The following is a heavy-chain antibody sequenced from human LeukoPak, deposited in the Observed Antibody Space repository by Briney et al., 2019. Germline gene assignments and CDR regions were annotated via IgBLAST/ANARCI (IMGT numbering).Heavy chain of an antibody. J-gene: IGHJ4*02. D-gene: IGHD3-10*01. CDR2: MNPNSGNT. Sequence: ASVKVSCKASGYTFTSYDINWVRQDTGQGLEWMGWMNPNSGNTGYAQKFQGRVTITRNTSISTAYMELSSLRSEDTAVDYCARGLAYYGSGSFFDYWGQGTLVTVSS. CDR3: ARGLAYYGSGSFFDY. CDR1: GYTFTSYD. V-gene: IGHV1-8*03.